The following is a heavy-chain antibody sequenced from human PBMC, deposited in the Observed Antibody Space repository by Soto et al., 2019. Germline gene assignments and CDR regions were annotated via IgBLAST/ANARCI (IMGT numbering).Heavy chain of an antibody. V-gene: IGHV4-4*02. CDR3: ASWDPGTSVDY. CDR1: GGSFTSNNW. J-gene: IGHJ4*02. Sequence: SETLSLTCAVSGGSFTSNNWWTWVRQPPGQGLEWIGEIYRTGSTNYNPSLKSRVTISLDKTENQFSLKVTSLTAADTAVYYCASWDPGTSVDYWGQGTLVTVSS. D-gene: IGHD1-7*01. CDR2: IYRTGST.